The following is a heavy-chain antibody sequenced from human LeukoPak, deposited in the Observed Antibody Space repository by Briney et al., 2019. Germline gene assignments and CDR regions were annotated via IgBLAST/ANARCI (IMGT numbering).Heavy chain of an antibody. CDR1: GGSISSYY. CDR2: IYYSGST. V-gene: IGHV4-59*01. J-gene: IGHJ4*02. D-gene: IGHD5-18*01. CDR3: ARDGDSYGYAY. Sequence: SETLSLTCTVSGGSISSYYWSWIRQPPGKELEWIGYIYYSGSTNYNPSLKSRVTISLDTSKNQFSLKLSSVTAADTAVYYCARDGDSYGYAYWGQGTLVTVSS.